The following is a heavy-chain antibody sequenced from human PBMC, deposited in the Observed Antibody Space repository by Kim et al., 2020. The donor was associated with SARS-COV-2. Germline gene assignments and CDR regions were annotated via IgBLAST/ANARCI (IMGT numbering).Heavy chain of an antibody. J-gene: IGHJ6*02. D-gene: IGHD2-8*02. Sequence: ASVKVSCKSSGYTFTTYYIHWVRQAPGQGLEWMGKVDPNSGATYYAQRFLGRFTVTRDTSTSTVYMELSSLRSEDTAVYYCARNLGYCTESWCPGIDVWGQGTTVTVSS. CDR3: ARNLGYCTESWCPGIDV. CDR2: VDPNSGAT. V-gene: IGHV1-46*01. CDR1: GYTFTTYY.